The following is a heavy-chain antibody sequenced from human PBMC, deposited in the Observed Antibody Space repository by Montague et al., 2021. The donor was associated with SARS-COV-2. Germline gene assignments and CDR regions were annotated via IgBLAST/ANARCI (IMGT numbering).Heavy chain of an antibody. CDR3: ANALPYYMVAGAIPNYSMDV. CDR2: IYYSGTT. V-gene: IGHV4-31*03. CDR1: GASISSGGFY. J-gene: IGHJ6*02. D-gene: IGHD5-12*01. Sequence: TLSLTCTVSGASISSGGFYWSWLRQHPRKGLEWIGFIYYSGTTYHNPSLKSRLTISIDTSKNQFSLKLSSVTAADTALYYCANALPYYMVAGAIPNYSMDVWGQGTTVTVSS.